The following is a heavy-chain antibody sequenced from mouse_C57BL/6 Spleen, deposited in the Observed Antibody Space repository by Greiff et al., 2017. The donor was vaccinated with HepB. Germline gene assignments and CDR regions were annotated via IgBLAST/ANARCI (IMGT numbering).Heavy chain of an antibody. D-gene: IGHD3-2*02. Sequence: EVQLVESGPGLVKPSQSLSLTCSVTGYSITSGYYWNWIRQFPGNKLEWMGYISYDGSNNYNPSLKNRISITRDTSKNQFFLKLNSVTTEDTATYYCARGSSGFLFDYWGQGTTLTVSS. V-gene: IGHV3-6*01. CDR2: ISYDGSN. J-gene: IGHJ2*01. CDR1: GYSITSGYY. CDR3: ARGSSGFLFDY.